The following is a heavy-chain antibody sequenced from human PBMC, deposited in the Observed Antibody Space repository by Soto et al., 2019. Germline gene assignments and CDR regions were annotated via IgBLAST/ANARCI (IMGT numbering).Heavy chain of an antibody. D-gene: IGHD6-19*01. V-gene: IGHV1-18*01. CDR2: ISAYNGNT. Sequence: ASVKGSFKASGYTFTSYGISWVRQAPGQGLEWMGWISAYNGNTNYAQKLQGGVTMTTDTSTGTAYMELRSLRSDDTAVYYCERDKVAGTGPDYWGQGTLVTVSS. CDR3: ERDKVAGTGPDY. CDR1: GYTFTSYG. J-gene: IGHJ4*02.